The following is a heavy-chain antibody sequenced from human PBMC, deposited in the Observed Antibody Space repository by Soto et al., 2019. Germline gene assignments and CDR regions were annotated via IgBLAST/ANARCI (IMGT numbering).Heavy chain of an antibody. CDR3: ARHIGIVGATPVWDY. Sequence: SETLSLTCTVSGGSISSSSYYWGWIRQPPGKGLEWIGSIYYSGSTYYNPSLKSRVTISVDTSKNQFSLKLSSVTAADTAVYYCARHIGIVGATPVWDYWGQGTLVTVSS. V-gene: IGHV4-39*01. D-gene: IGHD1-26*01. CDR2: IYYSGST. CDR1: GGSISSSSYY. J-gene: IGHJ4*02.